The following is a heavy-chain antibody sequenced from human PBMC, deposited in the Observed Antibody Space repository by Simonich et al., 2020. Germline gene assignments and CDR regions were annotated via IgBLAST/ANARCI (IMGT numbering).Heavy chain of an antibody. D-gene: IGHD5-12*01. J-gene: IGHJ3*02. Sequence: EVQLVESGGGLVQPGGSLRISCAASGFTFSSYSMNWVLQAPGEGLEWVSYISSSSSNIYYADFVKGRFTISRDNAKNSLYLQMNSLRAEDTAVYYCARDSSYYAFDIWGQGTMVTVSS. CDR3: ARDSSYYAFDI. CDR2: ISSSSSNI. CDR1: GFTFSSYS. V-gene: IGHV3-48*01.